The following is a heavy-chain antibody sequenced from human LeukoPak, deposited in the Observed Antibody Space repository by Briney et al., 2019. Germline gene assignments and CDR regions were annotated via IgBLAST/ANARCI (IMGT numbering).Heavy chain of an antibody. V-gene: IGHV3-48*01. Sequence: GGSLRLSCAASGFIFSSYSMNWVRQAPGKGLEWVSYIGSSSSTIYYADSVKGRFTISRDNAKNSLYLQMNSLRAEDTAVYYCAGLVGATSRFDYWGQGTLVTVSS. CDR3: AGLVGATSRFDY. J-gene: IGHJ4*02. CDR1: GFIFSSYS. CDR2: IGSSSSTI. D-gene: IGHD1-26*01.